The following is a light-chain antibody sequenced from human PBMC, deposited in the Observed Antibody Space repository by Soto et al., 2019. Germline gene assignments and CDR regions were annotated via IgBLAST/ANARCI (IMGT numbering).Light chain of an antibody. CDR1: QSVSSY. V-gene: IGKV3-11*01. CDR2: DAS. J-gene: IGKJ5*01. Sequence: PTTLSLSQGERATLSCSASQSVSSYLAWYQQKPGQAPRLLIYDASNRATGIPARFSGSGSGTDFTLTINILVPEDAGVHYCRQVRECLLITVGEGTRLE. CDR3: RQVRECLLIT.